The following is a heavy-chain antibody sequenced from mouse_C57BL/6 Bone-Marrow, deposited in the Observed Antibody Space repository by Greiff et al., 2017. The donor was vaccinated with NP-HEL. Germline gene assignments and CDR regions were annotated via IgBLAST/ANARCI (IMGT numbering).Heavy chain of an antibody. CDR1: GYTFTEYT. J-gene: IGHJ4*01. CDR2: FYPGSGSI. V-gene: IGHV1-62-2*01. Sequence: QVQLKESGAELVKPGASVKLSCKASGYTFTEYTIHWVQQRSGQGLEWIGWFYPGSGSIKYNEKFKDKATLTADKSSSTVYMELSRLTSEDSAVYFCARHGYDYDERGYAMDDWGQGTSVTVSS. D-gene: IGHD2-4*01. CDR3: ARHGYDYDERGYAMDD.